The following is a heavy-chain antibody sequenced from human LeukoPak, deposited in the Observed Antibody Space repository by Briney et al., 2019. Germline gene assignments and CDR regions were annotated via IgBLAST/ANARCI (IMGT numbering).Heavy chain of an antibody. CDR2: INPNSGGT. J-gene: IGHJ4*02. CDR1: GYTFTGYY. D-gene: IGHD3-10*01. CDR3: ARDTDLWFGSIDY. Sequence: ASVKVSCKASGYTFTGYYMHWVRQAPGQGLEWMGWINPNSGGTNYAQKFQGRVTMTRDTSICTAYMELSRLRSDDTAVYYCARDTDLWFGSIDYWGQGTLVTVSS. V-gene: IGHV1-2*02.